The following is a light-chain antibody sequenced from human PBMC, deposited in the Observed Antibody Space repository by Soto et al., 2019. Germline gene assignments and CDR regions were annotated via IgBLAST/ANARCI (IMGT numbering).Light chain of an antibody. CDR2: GDF. J-gene: IGLJ2*01. CDR3: QSYDRSLSGWV. Sequence: QSVLTQPPSVSGAPGQRVTISCTGNSSNIGAGYDVHWYQQLPGTAPKLLIYGDFNRPSGVPDRFSASKSGTSASLAITGLQAEDEAAYYCQSYDRSLSGWVFGGGTKLT. V-gene: IGLV1-40*01. CDR1: SSNIGAGYD.